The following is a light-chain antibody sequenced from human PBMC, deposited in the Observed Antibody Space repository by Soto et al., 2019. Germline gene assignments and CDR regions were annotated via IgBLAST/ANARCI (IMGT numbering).Light chain of an antibody. Sequence: DIQLTQSPSFLSASVGDRVTITCRASQGISSYLAWYQQKPGKAPKLLIYAASTLQSGVPSRFSGSGSGTEFTLTISSLQPEDFATYYCKQLNSYPLTVGGGTKVEIK. CDR3: KQLNSYPLT. V-gene: IGKV1-9*01. CDR1: QGISSY. J-gene: IGKJ4*01. CDR2: AAS.